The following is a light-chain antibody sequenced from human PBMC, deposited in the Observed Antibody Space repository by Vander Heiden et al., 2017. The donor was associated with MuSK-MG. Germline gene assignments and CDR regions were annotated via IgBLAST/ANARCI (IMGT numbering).Light chain of an antibody. Sequence: DIQMTQSPSSLSASVGDRVTITCRASQSISSYLNWYQQKPGKAPKLLIYAASSFQSGVPSTLSGSGSGTDFTLTISSLQPEDFTTYYCQQSYSTPYTFGQGTKLEIK. V-gene: IGKV1-39*01. CDR1: QSISSY. CDR3: QQSYSTPYT. CDR2: AAS. J-gene: IGKJ2*01.